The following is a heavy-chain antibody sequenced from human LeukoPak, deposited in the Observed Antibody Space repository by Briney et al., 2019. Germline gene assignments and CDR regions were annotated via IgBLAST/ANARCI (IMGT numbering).Heavy chain of an antibody. CDR1: GSTLSGYW. Sequence: LPGGSLRPSCAASGSTLSGYWMSWVPQAPGKGLEWVANTKHDGSAQYKVHSVKGRFTISRDNAKNSLYLQMNSLSAEDTAVYYCAREDSRGAIDYWGQGTLVTVSS. CDR3: AREDSRGAIDY. CDR2: TKHDGSAQ. J-gene: IGHJ4*02. V-gene: IGHV3-7*01. D-gene: IGHD3-22*01.